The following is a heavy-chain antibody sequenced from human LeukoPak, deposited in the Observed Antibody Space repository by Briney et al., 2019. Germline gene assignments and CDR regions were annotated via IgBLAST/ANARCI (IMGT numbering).Heavy chain of an antibody. D-gene: IGHD1-1*01. CDR1: GFSFSTYS. J-gene: IGHJ4*02. V-gene: IGHV3-48*04. CDR3: ATDSPETAAFDY. CDR2: IVGSSSTI. Sequence: PGGSLRLSCAASGFSFSTYSMNWVRQAPGKGLEWVSYIVGSSSTIYYADSVKGRFIISRDNAKNSLYLQMDSLRAEDTAVYYCATDSPETAAFDYWGQGTLVTVSS.